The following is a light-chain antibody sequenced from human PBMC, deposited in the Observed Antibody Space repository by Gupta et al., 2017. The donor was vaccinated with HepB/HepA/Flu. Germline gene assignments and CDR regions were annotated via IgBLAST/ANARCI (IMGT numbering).Light chain of an antibody. Sequence: DIQMIQSPSSLSASVGDRVTITCRASQSISSYLNWYQQKPGKAPKLLIYAASSLQSGVPSRFSGSGSGTDFTLTISSLQPEDVATYYCQQSYSTPPRLTFGGGTKVEIK. CDR1: QSISSY. CDR3: QQSYSTPPRLT. V-gene: IGKV1-39*01. J-gene: IGKJ4*01. CDR2: AAS.